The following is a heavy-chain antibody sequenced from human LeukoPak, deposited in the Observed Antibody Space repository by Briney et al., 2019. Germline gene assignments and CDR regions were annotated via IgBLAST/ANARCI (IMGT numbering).Heavy chain of an antibody. Sequence: PSETLSLTCTVSGYSISSGYYWGWIRQPPGKGLEWIGSIYHSGSTYYNPSLNSRVTTAVETSTNQFSLKLSSVAAANTAVYYSGRGGNAKTRFDPWGEGTLVTVSS. D-gene: IGHD4/OR15-4a*01. V-gene: IGHV4-38-2*02. CDR1: GYSISSGYY. J-gene: IGHJ5*02. CDR2: IYHSGST. CDR3: GRGGNAKTRFDP.